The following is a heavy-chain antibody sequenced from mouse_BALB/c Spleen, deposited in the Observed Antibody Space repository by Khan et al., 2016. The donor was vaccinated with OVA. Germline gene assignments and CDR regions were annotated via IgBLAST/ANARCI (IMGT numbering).Heavy chain of an antibody. CDR1: GYTFTDFT. J-gene: IGHJ3*01. CDR3: ARGGGGDRFAY. Sequence: VELVESGAELVRPGVSVKISCKGSGYTFTDFTMHWVKQSHAKSLEWIGVVNTYYGDATYNQKFKGKATMTVDKSSTTAYMELARLTSEGSAIYYVARGGGGDRFAYWGQGTLVTVSA. V-gene: IGHV1S137*01. CDR2: VNTYYGDA.